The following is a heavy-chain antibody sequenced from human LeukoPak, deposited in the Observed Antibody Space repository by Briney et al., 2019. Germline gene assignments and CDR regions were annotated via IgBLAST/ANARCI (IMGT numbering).Heavy chain of an antibody. V-gene: IGHV3-30*02. CDR3: ARPTTVTPNNDAFDI. CDR1: GFTFSSYG. J-gene: IGHJ3*02. Sequence: GGSLRLSCAASGFTFSSYGMHWVRQAPGKGLEWVAFIRYDGSNKYYADSVKGRFTISRDNSKNTLYLQMNSLRAEDTAVYYCARPTTVTPNNDAFDIWGQGTMVTVSS. CDR2: IRYDGSNK. D-gene: IGHD4-17*01.